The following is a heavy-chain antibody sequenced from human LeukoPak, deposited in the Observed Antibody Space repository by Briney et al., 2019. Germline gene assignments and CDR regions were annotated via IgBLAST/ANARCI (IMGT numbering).Heavy chain of an antibody. CDR2: IYYSGST. J-gene: IGHJ6*03. V-gene: IGHV4-59*01. Sequence: RSETLSLTCTVSGGSISSYYWSWIRHPPGKGLEWIGYIYYSGSTNYNPSLKSRVTISVDTSKNQFSLKLSSVTAADTAVYYCATQMATTESYYYYMDVWGKGTTVTVSS. D-gene: IGHD5-24*01. CDR3: ATQMATTESYYYYMDV. CDR1: GGSISSYY.